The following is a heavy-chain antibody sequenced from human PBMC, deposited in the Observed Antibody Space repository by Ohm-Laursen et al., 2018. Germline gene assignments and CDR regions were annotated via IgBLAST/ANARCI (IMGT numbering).Heavy chain of an antibody. Sequence: GSLRLSCSASGFTFSNYAMYWVRQAPGKGLEWVSSIGFSSSYIYYADSVKGRFTISRDNAKNSLYLQMNSLRAEDTAVYYCARDSSGSFYYYYGMDVWGQGTTVTVSS. V-gene: IGHV3-21*01. D-gene: IGHD3-22*01. CDR2: IGFSSSYI. CDR1: GFTFSNYA. CDR3: ARDSSGSFYYYYGMDV. J-gene: IGHJ6*02.